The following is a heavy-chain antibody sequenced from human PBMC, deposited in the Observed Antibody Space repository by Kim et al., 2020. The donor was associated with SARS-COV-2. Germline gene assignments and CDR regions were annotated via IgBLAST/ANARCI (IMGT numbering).Heavy chain of an antibody. CDR2: INANNGAT. Sequence: ASVKVSCKTSGYTFSDYDLHWVRQAPGQGLEWMGWINANNGATNYAQKFQGRVAMTTDTSISTAYMELNRLRSDDTAVYYCARVMESWTVTSCAMFDFWGQGTLVTVFS. CDR3: ARVMESWTVTSCAMFDF. D-gene: IGHD2-2*01. CDR1: GYTFSDYD. V-gene: IGHV1-2*02. J-gene: IGHJ4*02.